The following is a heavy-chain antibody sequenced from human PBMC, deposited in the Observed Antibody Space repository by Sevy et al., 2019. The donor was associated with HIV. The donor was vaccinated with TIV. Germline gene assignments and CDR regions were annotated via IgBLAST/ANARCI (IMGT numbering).Heavy chain of an antibody. V-gene: IGHV3-23*01. CDR3: ATTSDIVVVPAAIAIAAPSVDY. J-gene: IGHJ4*02. CDR1: GFTFSSYA. Sequence: GGSLRLSCAASGFTFSSYAMSWVRQAPGKGLEWVSAISGSGGSTYYADSVKGRFTISRDNSKNTLYLQMNSRRAEDTSVYYCATTSDIVVVPAAIAIAAPSVDYWGQGTLVTVSS. D-gene: IGHD2-2*01. CDR2: ISGSGGST.